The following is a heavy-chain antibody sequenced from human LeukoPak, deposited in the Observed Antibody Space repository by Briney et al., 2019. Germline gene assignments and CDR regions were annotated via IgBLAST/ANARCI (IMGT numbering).Heavy chain of an antibody. Sequence: ASVKVSCKASGYTFTGYYMHWVRQAPGQGLEWMGWINPNSGGTNYAQKFQGRVTMTRDTSISTAYMELSRLRSDDTAVYYCARGRGTAPSNAFDIWGQGTMATVSS. CDR3: ARGRGTAPSNAFDI. V-gene: IGHV1-2*02. D-gene: IGHD1/OR15-1a*01. CDR2: INPNSGGT. J-gene: IGHJ3*02. CDR1: GYTFTGYY.